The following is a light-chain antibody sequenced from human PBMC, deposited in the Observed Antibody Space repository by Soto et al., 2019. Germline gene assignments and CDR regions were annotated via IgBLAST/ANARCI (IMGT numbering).Light chain of an antibody. Sequence: DIVLTQSPGTVSLSPGERATLSCRASESVSSRNLAWYRQKPGQAPSLCICGASNRATGIPDRFSGSGSGTDFTVPISRREHEDCAVYYGLRYGDSAPAYTFGQGTKLDIK. CDR1: ESVSSRN. J-gene: IGKJ2*01. V-gene: IGKV3-20*01. CDR3: LRYGDSAPAYT. CDR2: GAS.